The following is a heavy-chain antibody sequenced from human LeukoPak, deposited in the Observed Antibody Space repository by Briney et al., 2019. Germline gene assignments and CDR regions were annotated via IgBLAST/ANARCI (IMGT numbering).Heavy chain of an antibody. CDR2: ISSSSSYI. CDR1: GFTFSSYS. J-gene: IGHJ4*02. CDR3: ARVEYSWYDLQS. V-gene: IGHV3-21*01. D-gene: IGHD6-13*01. Sequence: GGTLRLSCAASGFTFSSYSMNWVRQAPGKGLEWVSSISSSSSYIYYADSVKRRFSITRDNAKNSLYLQMNSLRAEDTAVYYCARVEYSWYDLQSWGQGTLVTVSS.